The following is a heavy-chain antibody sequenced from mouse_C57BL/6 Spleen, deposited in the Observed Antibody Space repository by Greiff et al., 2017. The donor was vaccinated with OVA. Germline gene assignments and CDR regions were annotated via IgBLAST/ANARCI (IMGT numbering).Heavy chain of an antibody. D-gene: IGHD1-1*01. CDR3: ARWYYGSRGGFDY. Sequence: QVQLQQPGAELVKPGASVKMSCKASGYTFTSYWITWVKQRPGQGLEWIGDIYPGSGSTNYNEKFKSKATLTVDTSSSTAYMQLSSLTSEDSAVYYCARWYYGSRGGFDYWGQGTTLTVSS. CDR2: IYPGSGST. J-gene: IGHJ2*01. V-gene: IGHV1-55*01. CDR1: GYTFTSYW.